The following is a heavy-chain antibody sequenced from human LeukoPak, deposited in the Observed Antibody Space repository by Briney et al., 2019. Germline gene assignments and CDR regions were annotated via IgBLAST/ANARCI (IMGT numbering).Heavy chain of an antibody. CDR1: GGSISSGGYY. CDR2: IYYSGST. D-gene: IGHD1-1*01. J-gene: IGHJ4*02. CDR3: ARDSRQLGLDY. V-gene: IGHV4-31*03. Sequence: SETLSLTCTVSGGSISSGGYYWSWIRQHPGKSLEWIGYIYYSGSTYYNPSLKSRVAISVDTSKNQISLKLISVTAADTAVYYCARDSRQLGLDYWGQGTLVTVSS.